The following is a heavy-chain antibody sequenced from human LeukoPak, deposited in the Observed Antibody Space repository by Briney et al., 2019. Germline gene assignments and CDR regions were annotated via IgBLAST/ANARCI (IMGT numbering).Heavy chain of an antibody. CDR2: IYHSGST. CDR1: GYSISSGYY. V-gene: IGHV4-38-2*02. Sequence: SETLSLTCTVSGYSISSGYYWGWIRPPPGKGLEWIGSIYHSGSTYYKPSLKSRITISLDTSKNQFSLKLTSVTAADTAVYYCARENSGCYSSYWGQGTLVTVSS. D-gene: IGHD1-26*01. J-gene: IGHJ4*02. CDR3: ARENSGCYSSY.